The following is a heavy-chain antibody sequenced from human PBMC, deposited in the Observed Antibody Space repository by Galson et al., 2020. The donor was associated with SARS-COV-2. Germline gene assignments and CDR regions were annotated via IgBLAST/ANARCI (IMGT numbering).Heavy chain of an antibody. D-gene: IGHD6-19*01. CDR1: GYTFTSYA. CDR3: ARDRVAVATAGLDAFVV. Sequence: ASVKVSCKASGYTFTSYAMNWVRQAPGQGLEWMGWINTNTGNPTYAQGFTGRFVFSLDTSVSTAYLQISSLKAEDTAVYYCARDRVAVATAGLDAFVVWGQGTMVTVSS. J-gene: IGHJ3*01. V-gene: IGHV7-4-1*02. CDR2: INTNTGNP.